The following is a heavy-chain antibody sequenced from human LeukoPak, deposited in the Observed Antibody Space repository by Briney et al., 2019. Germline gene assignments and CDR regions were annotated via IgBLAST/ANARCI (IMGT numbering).Heavy chain of an antibody. CDR2: ISYDGSNK. J-gene: IGHJ4*02. V-gene: IGHV3-30-3*01. CDR1: GFTFSSYA. Sequence: GRPLRLSCAASGFTFSSYAMHWVRQAPGKGLEWVAVISYDGSNKYYADSVKGRFTISRDNSKNTLYLQMNSLRAEDTAVYYCARDHYYYDSSGYYSWGQGTLVTVSS. D-gene: IGHD3-22*01. CDR3: ARDHYYYDSSGYYS.